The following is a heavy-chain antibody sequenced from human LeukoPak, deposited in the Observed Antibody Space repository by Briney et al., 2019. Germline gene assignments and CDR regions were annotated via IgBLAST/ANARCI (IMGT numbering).Heavy chain of an antibody. J-gene: IGHJ6*02. CDR2: ISSSGSTI. V-gene: IGHV3-11*01. D-gene: IGHD2-15*01. CDR1: GFTFSDYY. CDR3: ARDALLGYCSGGSCYPYWYYGMDV. Sequence: GGSLRLSCAASGFTFSDYYMSWIRQAPGKGLEWVSYISSSGSTIYYADSVKGRFTISRDNAKNSLYLQMNSLRAEDTAVYYCARDALLGYCSGGSCYPYWYYGMDVWGQGTTVTVSS.